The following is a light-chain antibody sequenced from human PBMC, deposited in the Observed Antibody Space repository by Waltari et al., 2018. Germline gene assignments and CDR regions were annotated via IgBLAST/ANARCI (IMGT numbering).Light chain of an antibody. CDR2: YIN. V-gene: IGLV1-47*01. CDR1: SSDIGSTY. Sequence: QSVLTQPPSASGTPGQRVTIPCSGSSSDIGSTYVNWFPQPPGMAPQLPIYYINQRPSGVPVRFSGSKSGTSASLAISWLRTEDEADYCAAWDDTLSGPGVFGGGANLAVL. J-gene: IGLJ3*02. CDR3: AAWDDTLSGPGV.